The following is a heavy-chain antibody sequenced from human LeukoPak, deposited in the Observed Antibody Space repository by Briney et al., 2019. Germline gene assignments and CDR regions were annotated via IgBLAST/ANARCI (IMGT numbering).Heavy chain of an antibody. CDR3: LRDKDIEGYSDGYYNESSGYADALDI. CDR1: GFIFDDYG. CDR2: IDWNGGTT. V-gene: IGHV3-20*04. D-gene: IGHD5-18*01. Sequence: GGSLRLSCIASGFIFDDYGMSWVRQAPGKGLEWVSGIDWNGGTTGHADSVKGRFTISRDNAKNSLYLQGRSLRAEDTAMYYCLRDKDIEGYSDGYYNESSGYADALDIWGQGTMVTVSS. J-gene: IGHJ3*02.